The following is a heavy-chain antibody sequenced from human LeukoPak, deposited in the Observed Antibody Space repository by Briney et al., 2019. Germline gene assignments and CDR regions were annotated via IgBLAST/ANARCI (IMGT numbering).Heavy chain of an antibody. CDR1: GYSFTNFW. CDR2: IYPGDSDT. V-gene: IGHV5-51*01. Sequence: GESLKISCKGPGYSFTNFWIGWVRQMPGKGLEWMGIIYPGDSDTRYSPSFQGQVTISADKSIGTAYLQWSSLKASDTAMYYCARRSSTWAFDIWGQGTMVTVSS. D-gene: IGHD2-2*01. J-gene: IGHJ3*02. CDR3: ARRSSTWAFDI.